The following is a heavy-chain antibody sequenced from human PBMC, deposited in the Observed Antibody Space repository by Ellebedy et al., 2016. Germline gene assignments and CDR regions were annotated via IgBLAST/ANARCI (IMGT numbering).Heavy chain of an antibody. J-gene: IGHJ4*02. Sequence: ASVKVSXXASGYIFANYRIHWWRQAPGQRFEWMGCIHSGNGGTTFSQKFQGRVTLTRDTPATTDYMELTDLRSEDTAVYYCARDDAVAGEDYWGQGTLVTVAS. CDR3: ARDDAVAGEDY. CDR1: GYIFANYR. CDR2: IHSGNGGT. D-gene: IGHD6-19*01. V-gene: IGHV1-3*04.